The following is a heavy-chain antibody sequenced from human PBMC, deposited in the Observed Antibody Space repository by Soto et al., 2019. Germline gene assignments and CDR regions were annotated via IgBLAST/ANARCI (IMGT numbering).Heavy chain of an antibody. V-gene: IGHV4-59*08. CDR3: ARGYDFWSGTQSYYYYYYMDV. D-gene: IGHD3-3*01. CDR1: GGSISSYC. Sequence: SETLSLTCTVAGGSISSYCWSWIRQPPGKGLEWIGYIYYSGSTNYNPSLKSRVTISVDTSKNQFSLKLSSVTAADTAVYYCARGYDFWSGTQSYYYYYYMDVWGKGTTVTVSS. J-gene: IGHJ6*03. CDR2: IYYSGST.